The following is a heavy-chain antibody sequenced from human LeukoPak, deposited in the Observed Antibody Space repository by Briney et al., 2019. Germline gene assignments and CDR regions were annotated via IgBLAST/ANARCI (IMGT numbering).Heavy chain of an antibody. CDR1: GYSFTSYW. CDR3: ARYPNDYSNAGDY. Sequence: GESLKISCKGSGYSFTSYWIGWVRQMPGKGLEWMGIIYPDDSNTRYSPSFQGQVTISADKSISTAYLQWSSLKAPDTAMYYCARYPNDYSNAGDYWGQGTLVTVSS. CDR2: IYPDDSNT. J-gene: IGHJ4*02. V-gene: IGHV5-51*01. D-gene: IGHD4-11*01.